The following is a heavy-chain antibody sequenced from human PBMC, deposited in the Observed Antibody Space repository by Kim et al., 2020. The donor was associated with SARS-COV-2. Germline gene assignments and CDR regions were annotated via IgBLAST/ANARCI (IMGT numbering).Heavy chain of an antibody. J-gene: IGHJ2*01. V-gene: IGHV3-74*01. CDR3: ARDRGIVSHDWYFDL. D-gene: IGHD2-21*01. Sequence: ADSVKGRFTISRDNGKNPLGLQMNSLTSEDTGVYYCARDRGIVSHDWYFDLWGRGTLVTVSS.